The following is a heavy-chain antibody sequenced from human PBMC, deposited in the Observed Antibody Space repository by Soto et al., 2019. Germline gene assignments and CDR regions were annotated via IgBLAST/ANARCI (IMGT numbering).Heavy chain of an antibody. CDR1: GYTFTSYY. CDR3: ARDIVVVPAAIHGLQADY. J-gene: IGHJ4*02. D-gene: IGHD2-2*01. Sequence: ASVKVSCKASGYTFTSYYMHWVRQAPGQGLEWMGIINPSGGSTSYAQKFQGRVTMTRDTSTSTVYMELSSLRSEDTAVYYCARDIVVVPAAIHGLQADYWGQGTLVTVSS. V-gene: IGHV1-46*03. CDR2: INPSGGST.